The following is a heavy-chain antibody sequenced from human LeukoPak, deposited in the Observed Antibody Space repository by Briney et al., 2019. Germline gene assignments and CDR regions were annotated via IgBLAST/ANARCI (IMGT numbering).Heavy chain of an antibody. CDR3: AREFGYYYDSSGYPY. CDR1: GFTFSSYW. D-gene: IGHD3-22*01. V-gene: IGHV3-74*01. CDR2: INSDGSSR. Sequence: GGSLRLSCAASGFTFSSYWMHWVRQAPGKGLVWVSRINSDGSSRSYADSVKGRFTISRDNAKNTLYLQMNSLRAEDTAVYYCAREFGYYYDSSGYPYWGQGTLVTVSS. J-gene: IGHJ4*02.